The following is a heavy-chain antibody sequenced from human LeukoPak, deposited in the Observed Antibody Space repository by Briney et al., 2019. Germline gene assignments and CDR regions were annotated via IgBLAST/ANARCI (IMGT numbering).Heavy chain of an antibody. V-gene: IGHV3-66*01. CDR2: IYSGGST. Sequence: GGSLRLSCAASGFTVSSNYMSWVRQAPGKGLEWVSVIYSGGSTYYADSVKGRFTISRDNSKNTLYLQMNSLRAEDTAAYYCARGPRAHYDSWGGYWGQGALVTVSS. J-gene: IGHJ4*02. CDR1: GFTVSSNY. CDR3: ARGPRAHYDSWGGY. D-gene: IGHD3-22*01.